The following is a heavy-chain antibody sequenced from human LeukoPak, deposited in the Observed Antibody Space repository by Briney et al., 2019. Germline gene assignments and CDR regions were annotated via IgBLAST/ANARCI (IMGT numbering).Heavy chain of an antibody. V-gene: IGHV3-23*01. CDR3: TRLILFGGLRPSAVDY. Sequence: PGGSLRLSCAASGFTFSSYAMSWVRQAPGKGLEWVSAISGSGGSTYYADSVKGRFTISRDNSKNTLYLQMNSLRAEDTAVYYCTRLILFGGLRPSAVDYWGQGTQVTVSS. J-gene: IGHJ4*02. D-gene: IGHD3-16*01. CDR1: GFTFSSYA. CDR2: ISGSGGST.